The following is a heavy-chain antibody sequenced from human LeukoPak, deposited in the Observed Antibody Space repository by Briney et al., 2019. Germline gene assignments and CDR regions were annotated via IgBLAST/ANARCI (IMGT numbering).Heavy chain of an antibody. CDR3: ARLSYCGGDCYSTFDY. CDR1: GGSFSGYY. CDR2: INHSGST. D-gene: IGHD2-21*02. Sequence: PSETLSLTCAVYGGSFSGYYWSWIRQPPGKGLEWIGEINHSGSTNYSPSLKSRVTISVDTSKNQFSLKLSSVTAADTAVYYCARLSYCGGDCYSTFDYWGQGTLVTVSS. V-gene: IGHV4-34*01. J-gene: IGHJ4*02.